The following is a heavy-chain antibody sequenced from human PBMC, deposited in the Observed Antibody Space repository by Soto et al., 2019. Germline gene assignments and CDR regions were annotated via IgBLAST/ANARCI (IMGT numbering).Heavy chain of an antibody. CDR2: IHYSGST. V-gene: IGHV4-39*01. Sequence: QLQLQESGPGLVKPSETLSLTCTVSGGSISSIDYYWDWIRQPPEKGLEWIGHIHYSGSTYYNPSLKRRVTISVDTSKNQFSLKLSSVTAADTAMYYCAIRILGARRADYWGQGTLVIVSS. CDR3: AIRILGARRADY. CDR1: GGSISSIDYY. D-gene: IGHD1-26*01. J-gene: IGHJ4*02.